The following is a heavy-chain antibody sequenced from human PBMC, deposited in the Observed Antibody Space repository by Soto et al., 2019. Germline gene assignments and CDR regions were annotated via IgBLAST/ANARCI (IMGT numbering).Heavy chain of an antibody. D-gene: IGHD3-9*01. V-gene: IGHV4-34*01. CDR3: ARESHEIVTGPAWFWYLDL. CDR2: LNDRGSI. CDR1: GGSFSGYY. J-gene: IGHJ2*01. Sequence: QVQLQQWGAGPLRPLETLFLTCGVSGGSFSGYYWAWIRQCPGQGLEWIGALNDRGSINYNPALKCLVSTSVATSKIHYSLQRRYVTAADPAVYYCARESHEIVTGPAWFWYLDLCGRGTLVTVSS.